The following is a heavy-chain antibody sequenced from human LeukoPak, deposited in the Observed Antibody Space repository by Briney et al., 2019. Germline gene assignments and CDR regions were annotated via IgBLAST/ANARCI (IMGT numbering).Heavy chain of an antibody. Sequence: GGSLRLSCAASGFTFSSYAMSWVRQAPGKGLEWVSAISGSGGSTYYADSVKGRFTISRDNSKNTLYLQMNSLRAEDTAVYYCVKAPPYCSSTSCYFDYWGQGTLVTVSS. CDR3: VKAPPYCSSTSCYFDY. CDR2: ISGSGGST. D-gene: IGHD2-2*01. J-gene: IGHJ4*02. V-gene: IGHV3-23*01. CDR1: GFTFSSYA.